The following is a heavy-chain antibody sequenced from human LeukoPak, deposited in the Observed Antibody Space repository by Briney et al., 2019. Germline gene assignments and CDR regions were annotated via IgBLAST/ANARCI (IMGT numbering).Heavy chain of an antibody. CDR3: PSGSYYFYY. CDR1: VGSKNRYY. Sequence: SETLSLTCTVCVGSKNRYYWRWLRQPPGKGLEWIGYIYYSGSTKYNPSLKSRVTISVDTSKNQVSLKLRSVTAADPAVYYCPSGSYYFYYWGQGTLVTVSS. CDR2: IYYSGST. V-gene: IGHV4-59*01. J-gene: IGHJ4*02. D-gene: IGHD2-15*01.